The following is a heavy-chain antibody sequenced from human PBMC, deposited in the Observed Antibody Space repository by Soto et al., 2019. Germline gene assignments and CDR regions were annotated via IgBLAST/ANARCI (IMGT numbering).Heavy chain of an antibody. D-gene: IGHD5-18*01. CDR1: GGSISSYY. CDR2: IYYSGST. CDR3: ARDGKRGYSYGYDYYYGMDV. V-gene: IGHV4-59*01. J-gene: IGHJ6*02. Sequence: QVQLQESGPGLVKPSETLSLTCTVSGGSISSYYWSWIRQPPGKGLEWIGYIYYSGSTNYNPSLKSRVTISVDTSKNQFSLKLSSVTAADTAVYYCARDGKRGYSYGYDYYYGMDVWGQGTTVTVSS.